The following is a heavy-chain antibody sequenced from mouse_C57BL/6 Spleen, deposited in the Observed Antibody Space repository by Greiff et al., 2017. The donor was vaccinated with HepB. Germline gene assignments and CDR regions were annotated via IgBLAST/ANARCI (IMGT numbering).Heavy chain of an antibody. CDR3: ARDLTTVVAWYFDV. D-gene: IGHD1-1*01. Sequence: EVQLVESEGGLVQPGSSMKLSCTASGFTFSDYYMAWVRQVPEKGLEWVANINYDGSSTYYLDSLKSRFIISRDNAKNILYLQMSSLKSEDTATYYCARDLTTVVAWYFDVWGTGTTVTVSS. CDR2: INYDGSST. V-gene: IGHV5-16*01. J-gene: IGHJ1*03. CDR1: GFTFSDYY.